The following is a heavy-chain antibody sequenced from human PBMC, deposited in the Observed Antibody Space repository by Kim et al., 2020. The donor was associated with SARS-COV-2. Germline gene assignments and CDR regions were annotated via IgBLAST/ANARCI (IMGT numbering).Heavy chain of an antibody. CDR3: AKARALYYGSAFDP. J-gene: IGHJ5*02. D-gene: IGHD3-10*01. V-gene: IGHV3-23*01. Sequence: DPVTGRFTISRDNSKNVLYLQMKGLRAEDTAIYYCAKARALYYGSAFDPWGQGTLVIVSS.